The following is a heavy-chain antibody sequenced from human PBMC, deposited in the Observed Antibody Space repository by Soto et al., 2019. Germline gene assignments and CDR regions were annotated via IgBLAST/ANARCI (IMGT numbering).Heavy chain of an antibody. V-gene: IGHV4-39*01. CDR2: IYYSGST. J-gene: IGHJ4*02. CDR3: ASNRFSMIVVVPPPNFAF. D-gene: IGHD3-22*01. Sequence: AAIVRSSCYWCWVCKHPGKGLEWIGSIYYSGSTYYNPSLKSRVTISVDTSKNQFSLKLSSVTAADTAVYYCASNRFSMIVVVPPPNFAFWGQGTLVTV. CDR1: AAIVRSSCY.